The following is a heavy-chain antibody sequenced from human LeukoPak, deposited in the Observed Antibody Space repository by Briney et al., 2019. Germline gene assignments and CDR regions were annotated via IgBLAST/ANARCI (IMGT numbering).Heavy chain of an antibody. CDR1: GFTFSSYT. J-gene: IGHJ4*02. CDR2: IISRDSST. Sequence: GGSLRLSCAASGFTFSSYTMSWVRQAPGKGLEWVSIIISRDSSTYYADSVKGRLTISRDNSRNMLYLQMNNLRVEDTAVYYCARRAAEFWGQGTLVTVSS. D-gene: IGHD6-13*01. V-gene: IGHV3-23*01. CDR3: ARRAAEF.